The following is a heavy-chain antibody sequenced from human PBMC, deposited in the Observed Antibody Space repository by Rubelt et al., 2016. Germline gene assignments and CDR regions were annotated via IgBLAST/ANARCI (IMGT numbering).Heavy chain of an antibody. V-gene: IGHV4-4*02. D-gene: IGHD3-10*01. Sequence: QVQLQESGPGLVKPSGTLSLTCAVSGGSISSSNWWSWVRQPPGKGLGWIGEIYHSGSTNYNPSLKSRVTRSVDKSKNQFSLKRSSVTAADTAVYYCARDKRSGSGSYYKNYFDYWGQGTLVTVSS. J-gene: IGHJ4*02. CDR2: IYHSGST. CDR1: GGSISSSNW. CDR3: ARDKRSGSGSYYKNYFDY.